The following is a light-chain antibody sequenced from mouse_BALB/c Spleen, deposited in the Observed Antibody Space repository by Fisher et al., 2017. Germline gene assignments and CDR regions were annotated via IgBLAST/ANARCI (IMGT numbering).Light chain of an antibody. CDR3: HQWSSYPYT. CDR1: SSVSY. J-gene: IGKJ2*01. CDR2: LTS. Sequence: IVMTQSPALMSASPGEKVTMTCSASSSVSYMYWYQQKPRSSPKPWIYLTSNLASGVPSRFSGSGSGTFYSLTISSVEAEDAADYYCHQWSSYPYTFGGGTKLEIK. V-gene: IGKV4-68*01.